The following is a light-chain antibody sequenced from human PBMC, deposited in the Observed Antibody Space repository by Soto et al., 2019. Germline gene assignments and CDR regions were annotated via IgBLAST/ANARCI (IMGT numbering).Light chain of an antibody. Sequence: QSVLTQPPSVSGAPGQRVTISCTGSDSNIGAGYDVHWYQQLPGTAPRLLIYGNSNRPSGVPDRFSGSKSGTSASLAITGLQAEDEADYYRTSYATSSTLFGGGNKVTV. CDR1: DSNIGAGYD. CDR3: TSYATSSTL. CDR2: GNS. V-gene: IGLV1-40*01. J-gene: IGLJ2*01.